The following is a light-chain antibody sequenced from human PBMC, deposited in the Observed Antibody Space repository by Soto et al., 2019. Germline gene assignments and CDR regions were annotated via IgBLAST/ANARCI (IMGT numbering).Light chain of an antibody. CDR3: LQDDSYPLT. CDR2: DAS. J-gene: IGKJ4*01. V-gene: IGKV1-6*01. Sequence: AIQMTQSPSSLSASVGDRVTITCRASQGIRNDLSWYQQKPGKAPELLIYDASSLQSGVPSRFSGSGSGTDFSLTIGSLQPEDFGTYYCLQDDSYPLTFGGGTKVEIK. CDR1: QGIRND.